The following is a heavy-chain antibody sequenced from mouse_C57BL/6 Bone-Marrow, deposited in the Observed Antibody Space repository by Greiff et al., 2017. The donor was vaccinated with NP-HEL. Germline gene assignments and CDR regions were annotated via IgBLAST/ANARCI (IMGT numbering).Heavy chain of an antibody. CDR1: GYTFTDYN. D-gene: IGHD1-1*01. V-gene: IGHV1-22*01. CDR2: INPNNGGT. Sequence: VQLKQSGPELVKPGASVKMSCKASGYTFTDYNMHWVKQSHGKSLEWIGYINPNNGGTSYNQKFKGKATLTVNKSSSTAYMELRSLTSEDSAVYYCARALITTLLDYWGQGTTLTVSS. CDR3: ARALITTLLDY. J-gene: IGHJ2*01.